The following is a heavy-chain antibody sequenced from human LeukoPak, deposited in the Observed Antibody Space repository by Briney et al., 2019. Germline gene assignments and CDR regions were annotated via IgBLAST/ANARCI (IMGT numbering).Heavy chain of an antibody. J-gene: IGHJ4*02. CDR2: IYHSGST. V-gene: IGHV4-39*07. Sequence: SETLSLTCTVSGGPISSGDYYWGWIRQPPGKGLEWIGSIYHSGSTYYNPSLKSRVTISLDTSENQFSLKLSSVTAADTAVYYCARDLYSSGWGYFDYWGQGTLVTVSS. CDR1: GGPISSGDYY. CDR3: ARDLYSSGWGYFDY. D-gene: IGHD6-19*01.